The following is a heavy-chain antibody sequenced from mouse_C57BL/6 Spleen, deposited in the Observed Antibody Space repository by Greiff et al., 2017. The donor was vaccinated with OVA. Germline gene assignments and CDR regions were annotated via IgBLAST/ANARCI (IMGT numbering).Heavy chain of an antibody. CDR2: ISYDGSN. D-gene: IGHD1-1*01. J-gene: IGHJ4*01. V-gene: IGHV3-6*01. CDR3: ARGITTVPHYYAMDY. CDR1: GYSITSVYY. Sequence: EVQLQESGPGLVKPSQSLSLTCSVTGYSITSVYYWNWIRQFPGNKLEWMGYISYDGSNNYNPSLKNRISITRDTSKNQFFLKLNSVTTEDTATYYCARGITTVPHYYAMDYWGQGTSVTVSS.